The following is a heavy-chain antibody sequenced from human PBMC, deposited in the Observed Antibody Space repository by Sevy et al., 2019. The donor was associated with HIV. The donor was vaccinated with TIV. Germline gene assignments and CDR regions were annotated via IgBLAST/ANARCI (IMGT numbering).Heavy chain of an antibody. J-gene: IGHJ4*02. D-gene: IGHD3-22*01. V-gene: IGHV3-7*01. CDR3: ASNTYHYDSNTYYPVY. Sequence: GGSLRLSCVASGFNLSPYWMTWVRQAPGKGLEWVANIKQDGNEKYHVDSVKGRFTVSRDNAKNALDLQMYSLRVEDTAVYFCASNTYHYDSNTYYPVYWGQGTRVTVSS. CDR1: GFNLSPYW. CDR2: IKQDGNEK.